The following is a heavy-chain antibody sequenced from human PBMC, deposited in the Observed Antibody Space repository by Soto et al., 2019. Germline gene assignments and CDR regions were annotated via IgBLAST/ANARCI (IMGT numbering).Heavy chain of an antibody. V-gene: IGHV4-34*01. CDR2: INHSGNT. J-gene: IGHJ4*02. D-gene: IGHD6-13*01. CDR3: ARGQGAAAGHSNFDY. Sequence: NTSETLSLTCAVYGGSFSGYYWSWIRQPPGKGLEWIGEINHSGNTYYNPSLKSQFSISVDRSKNQFSLKLSSVTAADTAVYYCARGQGAAAGHSNFDYWGQGALVTVSS. CDR1: GGSFSGYY.